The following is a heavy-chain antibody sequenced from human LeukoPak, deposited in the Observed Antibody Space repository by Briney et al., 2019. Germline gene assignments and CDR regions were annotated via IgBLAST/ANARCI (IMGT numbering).Heavy chain of an antibody. CDR3: ARDMGCSSTSCYNGGMDV. J-gene: IGHJ6*04. CDR1: GFTFSSYD. CDR2: IGTAGDP. V-gene: IGHV3-13*05. Sequence: GGSLRLSCAASGFTFSSYDMHWVRQATGKGLEWVSAIGTAGDPYYPGSVKGRLTISRENAKNSSYLQMNSLRAGDTAVYYCARDMGCSSTSCYNGGMDVWGKGTTVTVSS. D-gene: IGHD2-2*02.